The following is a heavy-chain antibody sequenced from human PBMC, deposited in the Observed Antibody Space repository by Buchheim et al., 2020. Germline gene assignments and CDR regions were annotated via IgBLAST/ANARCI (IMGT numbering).Heavy chain of an antibody. J-gene: IGHJ5*02. Sequence: QLQLQESGSGLVKPSQTLSLTCAFSGGSISSGGYSWSWIRQPPVKGLEWIGYIYHSGSTYSNPSLKSRVTLSIDRSNTQFSRKLSSVTAADTAEYYCARGAATDNWFDPWGQGTL. V-gene: IGHV4-30-2*01. CDR1: GGSISSGGYS. CDR3: ARGAATDNWFDP. D-gene: IGHD2-15*01. CDR2: IYHSGST.